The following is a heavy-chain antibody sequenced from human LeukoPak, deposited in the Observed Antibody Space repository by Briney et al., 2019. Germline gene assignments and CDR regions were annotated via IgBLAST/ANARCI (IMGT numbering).Heavy chain of an antibody. V-gene: IGHV7-4-1*02. CDR3: ARDGIKTAGVPYDF. D-gene: IGHD2-21*01. CDR2: INTNTGNP. CDR1: GYTFTNYA. J-gene: IGHJ4*02. Sequence: ASVKVSCKASGYTFTNYAMSWVRQAPGQGLEWMGWINTNTGNPTYAQGFTGRFVFSLDTSVSTAYLQISSLEAEDTALYYCARDGIKTAGVPYDFWGQGTLVTVSS.